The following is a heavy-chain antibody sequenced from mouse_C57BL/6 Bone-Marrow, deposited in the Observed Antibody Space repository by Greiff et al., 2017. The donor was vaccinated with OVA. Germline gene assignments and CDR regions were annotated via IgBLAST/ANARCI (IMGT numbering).Heavy chain of an antibody. J-gene: IGHJ4*01. CDR2: ISSGGSYT. CDR1: GFTFSSYG. CDR3: ARHDDGYYLYAMDY. V-gene: IGHV5-6*01. D-gene: IGHD2-3*01. Sequence: EVQLVESGGDLVKPGGSLKLSCAASGFTFSSYGMSWVRQTPDKRLEWVATISSGGSYTYYPDSVKGRFTISRDNAKNTLYLQMSSLKSEDTAMYYCARHDDGYYLYAMDYWGQGTSVTVSS.